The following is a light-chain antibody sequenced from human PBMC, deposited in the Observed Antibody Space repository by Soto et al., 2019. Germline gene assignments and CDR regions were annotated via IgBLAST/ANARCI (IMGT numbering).Light chain of an antibody. CDR1: QSVTSGF. CDR2: GAS. CDR3: QQYGRSPWT. J-gene: IGKJ1*01. V-gene: IGKV3-20*01. Sequence: EIVLTQSPGTLSLSPGERATLSCRASQSVTSGFLAWYQQKPGQTPRLLIYGASSRATGIPDRFSGSGSGTDFNLTISRLEPEDFAVYFCQQYGRSPWTFGQGTKVEVK.